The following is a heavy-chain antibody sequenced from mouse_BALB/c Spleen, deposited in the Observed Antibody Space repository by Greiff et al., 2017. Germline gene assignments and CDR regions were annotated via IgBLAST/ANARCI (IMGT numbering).Heavy chain of an antibody. CDR2: ILPGSGST. J-gene: IGHJ3*01. CDR3: AKFITTTWFAY. CDR1: GYTFSSYW. V-gene: IGHV1-9*01. D-gene: IGHD1-2*01. Sequence: QVQLKQSGAELMKPGASVKISCKATGYTFSSYWIEWVKQRPGHGLEWIGEILPGSGSTNYNEKFKGKATFTADTSSNTAYMQLSSLTSEDSAVYYCAKFITTTWFAYWGQGTLVTVSA.